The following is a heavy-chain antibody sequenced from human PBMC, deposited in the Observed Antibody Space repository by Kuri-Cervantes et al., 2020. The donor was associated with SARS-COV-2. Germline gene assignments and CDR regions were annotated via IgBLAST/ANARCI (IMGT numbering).Heavy chain of an antibody. V-gene: IGHV3-23*01. D-gene: IGHD5-18*01. CDR2: SSGSGGST. CDR3: VRAPRGYSYGGRLMFDY. J-gene: IGHJ4*02. CDR1: GFNFDDHA. Sequence: GESLKISCAASGFNFDDHAMSWVRQAPGKGLEWVSASSGSGGSTYYADSVKGRFTISRDNSKNTLYLQMNSLRAEDTAVYYCVRAPRGYSYGGRLMFDYRGQGTLVTVSS.